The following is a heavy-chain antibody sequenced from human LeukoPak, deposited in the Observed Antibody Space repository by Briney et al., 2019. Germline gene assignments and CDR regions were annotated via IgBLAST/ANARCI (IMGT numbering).Heavy chain of an antibody. J-gene: IGHJ4*02. CDR2: ITTSSSHI. V-gene: IGHV3-21*01. Sequence: GGSLRLSCAASGFTFSAFNMNWVRRTPGKGLEWVSSITTSSSHIFYADSVRGRFTISRDNADNSLYLQMSSLRDDDTAVYYCARRPGGYYDSSGILEYFDYWGQGTLVTVSS. D-gene: IGHD3-22*01. CDR1: GFTFSAFN. CDR3: ARRPGGYYDSSGILEYFDY.